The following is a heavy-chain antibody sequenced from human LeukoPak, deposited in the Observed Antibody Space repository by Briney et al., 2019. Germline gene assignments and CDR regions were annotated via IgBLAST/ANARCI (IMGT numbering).Heavy chain of an antibody. J-gene: IGHJ4*02. Sequence: SETLSLTCTVSGGSISSGGYYWSWIRQHPGKGLEWIGYIYYSGSTYYNPSLKSRVTMSVDTSQNQFSLRLSSVTAADTAVYYCARSDCTGGSCYLSLFDYWGQGTLVTVSS. CDR2: IYYSGST. V-gene: IGHV4-31*03. CDR3: ARSDCTGGSCYLSLFDY. D-gene: IGHD2-15*01. CDR1: GGSISSGGYY.